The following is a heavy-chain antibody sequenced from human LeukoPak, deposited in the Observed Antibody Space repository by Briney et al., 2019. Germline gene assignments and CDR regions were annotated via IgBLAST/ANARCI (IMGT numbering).Heavy chain of an antibody. CDR2: IYHSGST. V-gene: IGHV4-30-2*01. CDR1: GGSISSGGYY. CDR3: ARDGLPMDV. Sequence: SQTLSLTCTVSGGSISSGGYYWSWIWQPPGKGLEWIGYIYHSGSTYYNPSLKSRVTISVDRSKNQFSLKLSSVTAADTAVYYCARDGLPMDVWGKGTTVTVSS. J-gene: IGHJ6*03.